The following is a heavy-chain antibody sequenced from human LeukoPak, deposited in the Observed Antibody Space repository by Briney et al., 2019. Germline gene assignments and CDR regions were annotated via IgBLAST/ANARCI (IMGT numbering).Heavy chain of an antibody. D-gene: IGHD3-22*01. CDR2: ISSSGSTI. CDR1: GFTFSDYY. CDR3: ARDFSSGSLDY. J-gene: IGHJ4*02. Sequence: GGSLRLSCAASGFTFSDYYMSWIRQAPGKGLEWVSYISSSGSTIFYADSVKGRFTISRDNAKNSLYLQMNSLRAEDTAVYYCARDFSSGSLDYWGQGTLVIVSS. V-gene: IGHV3-11*04.